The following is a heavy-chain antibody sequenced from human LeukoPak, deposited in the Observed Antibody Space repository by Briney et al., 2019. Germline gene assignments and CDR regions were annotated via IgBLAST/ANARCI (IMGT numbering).Heavy chain of an antibody. J-gene: IGHJ4*02. Sequence: GGSLRLSCVASGFTFSTYAMNWVRQAPGKGLEWVSVISGSSDNTYYADSVKGRFTISRDNSKNTLYMQMNSLRAEDTAVYYCARASSGNCYAAIDHWGQGTLVTVSS. CDR2: ISGSSDNT. D-gene: IGHD2-15*01. CDR1: GFTFSTYA. CDR3: ARASSGNCYAAIDH. V-gene: IGHV3-23*01.